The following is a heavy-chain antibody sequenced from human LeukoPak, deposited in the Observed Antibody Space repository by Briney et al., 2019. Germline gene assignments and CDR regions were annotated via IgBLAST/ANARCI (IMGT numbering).Heavy chain of an antibody. Sequence: SETLSLTCAVYGGSFSGYYWSWIPQPPGKGLEWLGEINHSGSTNYNPSLKSRLTISVDTSKNQFSLKLSSVTAADTAVYYCARGKIQLWGHYYFDYWGQGTLVTVSS. V-gene: IGHV4-34*01. D-gene: IGHD5-18*01. CDR1: GGSFSGYY. CDR2: INHSGST. CDR3: ARGKIQLWGHYYFDY. J-gene: IGHJ4*02.